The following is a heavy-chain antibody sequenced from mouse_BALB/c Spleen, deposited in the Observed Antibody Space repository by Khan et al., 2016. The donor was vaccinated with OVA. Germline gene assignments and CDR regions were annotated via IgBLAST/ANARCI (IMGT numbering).Heavy chain of an antibody. D-gene: IGHD2-3*01. Sequence: VQLKESGPGLVKPSQSLSLTCTVTGYSITSDYAWNWIRQFPGNKLEWMGYIGSSGSTNYNPALKSRISITRDTSKNQFFLQLNSVTTEDTSTYYCARDGSRYNYAMDYWGQGTSVTVSS. CDR2: IGSSGST. CDR3: ARDGSRYNYAMDY. CDR1: GYSITSDYA. J-gene: IGHJ4*01. V-gene: IGHV3-2*02.